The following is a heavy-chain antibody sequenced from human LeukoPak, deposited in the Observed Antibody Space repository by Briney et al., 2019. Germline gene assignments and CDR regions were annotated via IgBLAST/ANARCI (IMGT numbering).Heavy chain of an antibody. CDR2: ISGSGGST. J-gene: IGHJ4*02. Sequence: GGSLRLSCAASGFIFSSYAMSWVRQAPGKGLEWVSAISGSGGSTYYADSVKGRFTISRDNSKNTLYLQMNSLRAEDTAVYYCAKDPLGRYKDSSGYTFDYWGQGTLVTVSS. CDR1: GFIFSSYA. CDR3: AKDPLGRYKDSSGYTFDY. V-gene: IGHV3-23*01. D-gene: IGHD3-22*01.